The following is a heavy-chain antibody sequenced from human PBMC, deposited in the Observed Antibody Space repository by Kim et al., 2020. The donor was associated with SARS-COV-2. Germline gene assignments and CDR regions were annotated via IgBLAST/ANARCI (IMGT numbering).Heavy chain of an antibody. D-gene: IGHD3-10*01. CDR1: GFTFSNYD. CDR3: AREGITMVRGVIIADGMDV. CDR2: ISSSGSTI. Sequence: GGSLRLSCAASGFTFSNYDMSWIRQAPGKGLEWVSYISSSGSTIYYADSVKGRFTISRDNAKNTLYLQMNSLRAEDTAVYYCAREGITMVRGVIIADGMDVWGQGTTVTVSS. J-gene: IGHJ6*02. V-gene: IGHV3-11*01.